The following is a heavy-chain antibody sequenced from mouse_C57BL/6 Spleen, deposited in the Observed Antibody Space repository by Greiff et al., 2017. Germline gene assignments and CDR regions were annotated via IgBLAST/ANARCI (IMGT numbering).Heavy chain of an antibody. Sequence: QVQLQQSGPELVKPGASVKISCKASGYAFSSSRMNWVKQRPGKGLEWIGRIYPGDGDTNYNGKFKGKATLTADKSSSTAYMQLSSLTSEDSAVYFCAREGDSSGYFYAMDYWGQGTSVTVSS. V-gene: IGHV1-82*01. CDR1: GYAFSSSR. CDR3: AREGDSSGYFYAMDY. J-gene: IGHJ4*01. D-gene: IGHD3-2*02. CDR2: IYPGDGDT.